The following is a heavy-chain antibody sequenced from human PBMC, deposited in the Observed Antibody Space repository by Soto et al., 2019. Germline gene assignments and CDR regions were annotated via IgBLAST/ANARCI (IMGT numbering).Heavy chain of an antibody. Sequence: QVQLVESGGGVVQPGRSLRLSCAASGFTFSSYGMHWVRQAPGKGLEWVTVISYDGNVANYADSVKGRFTISRDNSKNTLYLQINSLRTEDTAMYYCAKEGPITNWYFDYWGQGTLVTVSS. J-gene: IGHJ4*02. CDR3: AKEGPITNWYFDY. CDR2: ISYDGNVA. D-gene: IGHD1-1*01. CDR1: GFTFSSYG. V-gene: IGHV3-30*18.